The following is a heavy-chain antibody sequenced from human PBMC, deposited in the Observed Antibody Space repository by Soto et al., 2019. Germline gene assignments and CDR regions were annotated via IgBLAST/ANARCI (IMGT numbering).Heavy chain of an antibody. CDR1: GYTFTTYP. D-gene: IGHD1-26*01. CDR2: IFPGSGGT. V-gene: IGHV1-2*02. J-gene: IGHJ4*02. CDR3: AYEWQRGTDY. Sequence: ASVKVSCKASGYTFTTYPIHWVRQAPGQGLEWMGWIFPGSGGTNYAQKFQGRVTMTRDTSINTAYMELSSLTSDDTGVYYCAYEWQRGTDYWGQGALVTVSS.